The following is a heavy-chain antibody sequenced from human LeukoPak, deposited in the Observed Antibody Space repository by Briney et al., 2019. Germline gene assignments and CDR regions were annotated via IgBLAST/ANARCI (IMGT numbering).Heavy chain of an antibody. J-gene: IGHJ4*02. Sequence: SSETLSLTCTVSGGSISSYYWSWIRQPAGKGLEWIGRIYTSGSTNYNPSPKSRVTMSVDTSKNQFSLKLSSVTAADTAVYYCARDFSSSWYQLYNFDYWGQGTLVTVSS. CDR3: ARDFSSSWYQLYNFDY. CDR1: GGSISSYY. V-gene: IGHV4-4*07. CDR2: IYTSGST. D-gene: IGHD6-13*01.